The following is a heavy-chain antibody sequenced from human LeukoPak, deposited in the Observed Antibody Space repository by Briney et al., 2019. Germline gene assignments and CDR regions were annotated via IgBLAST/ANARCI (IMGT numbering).Heavy chain of an antibody. D-gene: IGHD5-24*01. J-gene: IGHJ4*02. CDR3: AKAQGMAFDY. CDR2: ISYDGSNK. V-gene: IGHV3-30-3*01. Sequence: GGSLRLSCAASGFTFSSYAMHWARQAPGKGLEWVAVISYDGSNKYYADSVKGRFTISRDNSKNTLYLQMNSLRAEDTAVYYCAKAQGMAFDYWGQGTLVTVSS. CDR1: GFTFSSYA.